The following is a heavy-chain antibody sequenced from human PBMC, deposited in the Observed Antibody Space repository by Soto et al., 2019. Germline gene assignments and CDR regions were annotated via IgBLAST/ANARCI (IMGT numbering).Heavy chain of an antibody. D-gene: IGHD3-9*01. Sequence: EVQLVESGGGLIQPGGSLRLSCAASGFTVSNNYMSWVRQAPGKGLEWVSVVYGGGSTYYADSVKGRFTISRDKSKNTVYLQMNSLRAEDTAVYYCARDLVLTGYSAYYYYGMDVWGQGTTVTVSS. CDR1: GFTVSNNY. V-gene: IGHV3-53*01. CDR2: VYGGGST. CDR3: ARDLVLTGYSAYYYYGMDV. J-gene: IGHJ6*02.